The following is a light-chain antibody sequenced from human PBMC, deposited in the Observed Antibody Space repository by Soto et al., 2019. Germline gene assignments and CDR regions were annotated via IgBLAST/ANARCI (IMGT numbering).Light chain of an antibody. CDR3: SSFATSSVI. CDR2: DVS. CDR1: SSDIGAYNS. J-gene: IGLJ2*01. Sequence: QSALTQPASVSGSPGQSITISCTGTSSDIGAYNSVSWYQQHPGKAPKLMIFDVSDRPSGVSNRFSGSKSGNTASLTISGLQAEDEANYYCSSFATSSVIFGGGTQLTVL. V-gene: IGLV2-14*03.